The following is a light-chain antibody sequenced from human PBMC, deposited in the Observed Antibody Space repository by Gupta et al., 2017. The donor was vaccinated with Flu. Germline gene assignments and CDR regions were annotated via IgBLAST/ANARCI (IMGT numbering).Light chain of an antibody. V-gene: IGLV3-16*01. J-gene: IGLJ2*01. CDR2: KDT. CDR1: TLARKY. Sequence: GQVARITCSGETLARKYAYWYQPKPGPSPVMVICKDTERPSGIPGRVSGSTSGTIVTLTISGAQAEDEADYDGLEADNRGHSRVFGGGTKLTVL. CDR3: LEADNRGHSRV.